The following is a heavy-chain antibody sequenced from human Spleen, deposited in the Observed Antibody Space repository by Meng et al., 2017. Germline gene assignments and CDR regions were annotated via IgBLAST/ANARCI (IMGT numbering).Heavy chain of an antibody. J-gene: IGHJ6*02. CDR1: GFTVSSNY. CDR3: ARAPDFYNYYGMDV. V-gene: IGHV3-66*02. CDR2: IYSGGST. Sequence: GESLKISCAASGFTVSSNYMSWVRQAPGKGLEWVSVIYSGGSTYYADSVKGRFTISRDNSKNTLYLQMNSLRVEDTAVYHCARAPDFYNYYGMDVWGQGTTVTVSS.